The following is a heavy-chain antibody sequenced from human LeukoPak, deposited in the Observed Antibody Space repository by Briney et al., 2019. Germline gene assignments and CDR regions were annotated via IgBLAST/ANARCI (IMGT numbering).Heavy chain of an antibody. Sequence: SETLSLTCTVSGGSISSSSYYWGWIRQPPGKGLEWSGSMYYSGSTYYNPSLKSRVTISVDPSKNQFSLKLSSVTAADTAVYYCARHTLGIAAAGKWFDPWGQGTLVTVSS. CDR3: ARHTLGIAAAGKWFDP. J-gene: IGHJ5*02. CDR2: MYYSGST. CDR1: GGSISSSSYY. D-gene: IGHD6-13*01. V-gene: IGHV4-39*01.